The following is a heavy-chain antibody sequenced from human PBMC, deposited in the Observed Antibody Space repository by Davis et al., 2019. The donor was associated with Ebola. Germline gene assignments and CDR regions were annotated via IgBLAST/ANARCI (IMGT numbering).Heavy chain of an antibody. J-gene: IGHJ5*01. Sequence: SETLSLTCAVYGGSFSGYYWSWIRQPPGKGLEWIGHIYTSGSTYYNPSLKSRVTMSVDTSNNQFSLKLTSVTAADTAVYYCARKTSSGFDSWGQGTLVTVSS. V-gene: IGHV4-59*10. CDR3: ARKTSSGFDS. CDR1: GGSFSGYY. CDR2: IYTSGST.